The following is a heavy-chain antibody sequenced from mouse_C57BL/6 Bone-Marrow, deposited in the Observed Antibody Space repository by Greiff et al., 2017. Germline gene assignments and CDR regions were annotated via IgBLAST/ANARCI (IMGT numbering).Heavy chain of an antibody. CDR2: ISSGGSYT. J-gene: IGHJ2*01. CDR3: ARGYNYGSSLFDY. V-gene: IGHV5-9-4*01. CDR1: GFTFSSYA. D-gene: IGHD1-1*01. Sequence: EVMLVESGGGLVKPGGSLKLSCAASGFTFSSYAMSWVRQSPEKRLEWVAEISSGGSYTYYPDTVTGRFTISRDNAKNTLYLDMSSLRSEDTAMYYCARGYNYGSSLFDYWGPGTTLTVSS.